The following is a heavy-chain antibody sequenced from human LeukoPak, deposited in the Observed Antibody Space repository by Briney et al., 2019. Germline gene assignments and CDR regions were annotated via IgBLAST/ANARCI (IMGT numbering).Heavy chain of an antibody. CDR2: IYYSGST. V-gene: IGHV4-39*01. CDR1: GGSISSSSYY. Sequence: PSETLSLTCTVSGGSISSSSYYWGWIRQPPGKGLEWIGSIYYSGSTYYNPSLKSRVTISVDTSKNQFSLKLNSVTAADTAVYYCASRVRMTTVTADAFDIWGQETMVTVSS. CDR3: ASRVRMTTVTADAFDI. J-gene: IGHJ3*02. D-gene: IGHD4-17*01.